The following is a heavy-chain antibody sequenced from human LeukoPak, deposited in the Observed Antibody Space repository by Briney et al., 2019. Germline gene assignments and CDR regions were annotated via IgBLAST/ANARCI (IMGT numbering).Heavy chain of an antibody. CDR3: ARVRRGDYLYYFDY. D-gene: IGHD4-17*01. V-gene: IGHV3-21*01. CDR1: GFTFSSYS. J-gene: IGHJ4*02. Sequence: PGGSLRLSCAASGFTFSSYSMNWVRQAPGKGLEWVSSISSSSSYIYYADSVKGRFTISRDNAKNSLYLQMNSLRAEDTAVYYCARVRRGDYLYYFDYWGQGTLVTVSS. CDR2: ISSSSSYI.